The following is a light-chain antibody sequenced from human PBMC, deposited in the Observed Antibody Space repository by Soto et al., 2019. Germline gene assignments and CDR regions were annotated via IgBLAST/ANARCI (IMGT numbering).Light chain of an antibody. CDR3: QQYNNWPLT. CDR2: GAS. J-gene: IGKJ4*01. Sequence: EIVMTQSPATLSLPPGERATLSCRASQTVNNNLAWYQQKPGQAPRLLIYGASARATGIPARFSGSGSGTEFTLTISSLQSEDFAVYYCQQYNNWPLTFGGGTKVEIK. CDR1: QTVNNN. V-gene: IGKV3-15*01.